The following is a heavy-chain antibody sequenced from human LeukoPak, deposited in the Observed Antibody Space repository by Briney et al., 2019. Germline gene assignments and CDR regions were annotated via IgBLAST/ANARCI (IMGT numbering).Heavy chain of an antibody. V-gene: IGHV1-69*04. J-gene: IGHJ4*02. Sequence: SVKVSCKASGGTFSSYAISWVRQAPGQGLEWMGRIIPILGIANYAQKFQGRVTITADKSTSTAYMELSSLRSEDTAVYYCARASLYYDSSGYEYPAFDYWGQGTLVTVSS. D-gene: IGHD3-22*01. CDR2: IIPILGIA. CDR1: GGTFSSYA. CDR3: ARASLYYDSSGYEYPAFDY.